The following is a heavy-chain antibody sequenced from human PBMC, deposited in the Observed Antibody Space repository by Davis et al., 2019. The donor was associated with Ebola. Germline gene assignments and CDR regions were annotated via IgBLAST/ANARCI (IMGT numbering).Heavy chain of an antibody. CDR1: GFPFDDYA. CDR3: ARRADY. Sequence: GGSLKTSCAAPGFPFDDYAMHWVRQAPGKGAEWVSLISGDGGSTYYADPVKGRFTISRDNAKNSLYLQMNSRRAEDTAGYYCARRADYWGQGTLVTVSS. CDR2: ISGDGGST. J-gene: IGHJ4*02. V-gene: IGHV3-43*02.